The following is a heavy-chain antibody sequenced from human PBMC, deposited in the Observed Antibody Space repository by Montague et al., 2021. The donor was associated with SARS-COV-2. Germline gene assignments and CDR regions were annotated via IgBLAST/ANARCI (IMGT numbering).Heavy chain of an antibody. J-gene: IGHJ5*02. CDR3: AREGGTKSSHWWGAFDP. CDR2: IFYSGST. V-gene: IGHV4-59*01. D-gene: IGHD2-15*01. Sequence: SETLSLTCTVPGDSMSGYYWSWVRQAPGTGLDWIGYIFYSGSTSYNPSLNSRVTISIDTSKKQFSLKLTSVTAADTAVYFCAREGGTKSSHWWGAFDPWGHGTLVNVAS. CDR1: GDSMSGYY.